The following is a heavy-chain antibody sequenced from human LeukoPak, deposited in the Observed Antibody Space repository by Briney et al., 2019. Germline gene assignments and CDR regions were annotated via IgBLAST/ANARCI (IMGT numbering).Heavy chain of an antibody. D-gene: IGHD5-18*01. V-gene: IGHV4-59*08. CDR1: GGSISTYS. Sequence: SETLSLTCTVSGGSISTYSWSWIRQSPGKGLEWIGYIHYSGTTNYNPSLKSRGTISVDTSKNQFSLKLSSVTAADTAVYYCARHLNTDMAKDHFDYWGQGTLVTVSS. CDR3: ARHLNTDMAKDHFDY. CDR2: IHYSGTT. J-gene: IGHJ4*02.